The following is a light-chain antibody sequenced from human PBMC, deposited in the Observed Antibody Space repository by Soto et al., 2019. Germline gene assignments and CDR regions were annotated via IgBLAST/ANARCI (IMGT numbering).Light chain of an antibody. V-gene: IGKV3-20*01. Sequence: EIVLTQSPVTLSLSPGEGATLSCRASQSVSSSYLAWYQQKPGQAPRLLIYGASSRATGIPDRFSGSGSGTDFTLTISRLEPEDFAVYYCQQYGSSPRKFGQGTKVDIK. CDR1: QSVSSSY. CDR2: GAS. CDR3: QQYGSSPRK. J-gene: IGKJ1*01.